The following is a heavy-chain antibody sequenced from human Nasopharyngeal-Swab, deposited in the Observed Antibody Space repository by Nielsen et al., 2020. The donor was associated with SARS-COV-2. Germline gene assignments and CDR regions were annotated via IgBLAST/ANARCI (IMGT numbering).Heavy chain of an antibody. CDR1: GLTFSSYA. J-gene: IGHJ4*02. V-gene: IGHV3-23*01. CDR2: ISGSGGST. CDR3: ARANTYYFQSGGSSHFDY. Sequence: GGSLRLSCEASGLTFSSYAMNWVRQAPGKGLEGVSAISGSGGSTYYADSMKGRFTISRDNSKNTLYLQMNSLRAGDTAVYYCARANTYYFQSGGSSHFDYWGQGTLVTVSS. D-gene: IGHD3-22*01.